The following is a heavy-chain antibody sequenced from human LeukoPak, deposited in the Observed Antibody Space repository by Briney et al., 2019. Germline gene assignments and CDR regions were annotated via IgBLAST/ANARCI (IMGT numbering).Heavy chain of an antibody. CDR3: AGGDCSSPTCYRAGQGR. D-gene: IGHD2-2*01. J-gene: IGHJ4*02. CDR2: ISRTGTTI. V-gene: IGHV3-48*03. CDR1: GFTFSNYE. Sequence: GGSLRLSCAASGFTFSNYEMNWVRQAPGKGLEWVSYISRTGTTILYADSVRGRFTISRDNAKNSLFLQMDSLKAEDTAVYYCAGGDCSSPTCYRAGQGRWGQGTLVTVSS.